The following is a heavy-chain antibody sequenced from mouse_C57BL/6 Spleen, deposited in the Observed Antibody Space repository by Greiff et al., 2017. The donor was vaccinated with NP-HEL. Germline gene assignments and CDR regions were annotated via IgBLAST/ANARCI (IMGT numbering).Heavy chain of an antibody. V-gene: IGHV1-15*01. J-gene: IGHJ3*01. CDR2: IDPETGGT. CDR1: GYKFTDSE. CDR3: TRSPVFAY. Sequence: QVQLQQSGAELVRPGASVTLSCKALGYKFTDSEMHGGKQTLVHGLEWIGAIDPETGGTAYNQKSKGKAILTADKSSSTAYMELRGLTSEDSAVYYCTRSPVFAYWGQGTLVTVSA.